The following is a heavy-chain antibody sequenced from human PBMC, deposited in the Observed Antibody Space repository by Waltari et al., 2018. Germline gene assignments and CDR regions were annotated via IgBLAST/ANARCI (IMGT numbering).Heavy chain of an antibody. Sequence: QVQLQQWGAGLLKPSETLSLTCAVYGGSFSGYYWSWIRQPPGKGLEWIGEINHSGSTNYNPSLKSRVTISVDTSKNQFSLKLSSVTAADTAVYYCARDPRWLRAFDYWGQGTLVTVSS. CDR2: INHSGST. V-gene: IGHV4-34*01. D-gene: IGHD5-12*01. CDR1: GGSFSGYY. J-gene: IGHJ4*02. CDR3: ARDPRWLRAFDY.